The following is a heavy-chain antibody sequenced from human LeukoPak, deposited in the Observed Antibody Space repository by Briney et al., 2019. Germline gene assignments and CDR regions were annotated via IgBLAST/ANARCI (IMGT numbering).Heavy chain of an antibody. CDR2: ISYDGSNK. CDR1: GFTFSSYA. V-gene: IGHV3-30-3*01. J-gene: IGHJ6*02. CDR3: ASLDTVVPYYYYYGMDI. D-gene: IGHD4-23*01. Sequence: GRSLRLSCAASGFTFSSYAMHWVRQAPGKGLEWVAVISYDGSNKYYADSVKGRFTISRDNSKNTLYLQMNSLRAEDTAVYYCASLDTVVPYYYYYGMDIWGQGTTVTVSS.